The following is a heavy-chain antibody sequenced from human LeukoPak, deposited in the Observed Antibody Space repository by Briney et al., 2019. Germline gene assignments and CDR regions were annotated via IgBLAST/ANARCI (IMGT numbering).Heavy chain of an antibody. CDR3: AREGDYGGTPREDIDY. V-gene: IGHV1-18*01. D-gene: IGHD4-23*01. CDR2: ISAYNGNT. CDR1: GYTFTSYG. J-gene: IGHJ4*02. Sequence: ASVNVSCKSSGYTFTSYGISWVRQAPGQGLEWMGWISAYNGNTNYAQKLQGRVTMTTDTSTSTAYMELRSLRSDDTAVYYCAREGDYGGTPREDIDYWGQGTLVTVSS.